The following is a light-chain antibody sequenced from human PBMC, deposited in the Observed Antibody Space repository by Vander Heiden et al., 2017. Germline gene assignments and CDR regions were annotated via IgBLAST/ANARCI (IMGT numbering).Light chain of an antibody. Sequence: DIVLTQSPLSLPVTPGEPASISCRSSQSLLHNNGYEYLDWFLQKPGQSPQLLIYLGSNRASGVPDRFRGSGSGTDFTLKISRVEPEDVGVYYCRQALPIPLTFGGGTKVEIK. J-gene: IGKJ4*01. CDR1: QSLLHNNGYEY. V-gene: IGKV2-28*01. CDR2: LGS. CDR3: RQALPIPLT.